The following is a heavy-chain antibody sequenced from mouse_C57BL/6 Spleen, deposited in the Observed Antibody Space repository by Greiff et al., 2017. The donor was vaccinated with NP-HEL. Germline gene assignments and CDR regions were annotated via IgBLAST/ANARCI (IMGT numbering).Heavy chain of an antibody. CDR2: IYPRSGNT. V-gene: IGHV1-81*01. CDR3: ARQTGNGAGY. Sequence: QVHVKQSGAELARPGASVKLSCKASGYTFTSYGISWVKQRTGQGLEWIGEIYPRSGNTYYNEKFKGKATLTADKSSSTAYMELRSLTSEDSAVYFCARQTGNGAGYWGQGTTLTVSS. D-gene: IGHD4-1*01. J-gene: IGHJ2*01. CDR1: GYTFTSYG.